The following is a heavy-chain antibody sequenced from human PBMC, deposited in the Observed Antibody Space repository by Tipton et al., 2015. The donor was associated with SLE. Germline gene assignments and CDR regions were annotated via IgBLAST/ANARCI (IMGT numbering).Heavy chain of an antibody. D-gene: IGHD1-1*01. CDR2: IYYSGST. V-gene: IGHV4-4*02. Sequence: TLSLTCAVSGGSISSSNWWSWVRQPPGKGLEWIGSIYYSGSTYYNPSLKSRVTISVDTSKNQFSLKLSSVTAADTAVYYCARLDARRDAFDIWGQGTMVTVSS. CDR1: GGSISSSNW. J-gene: IGHJ3*02. CDR3: ARLDARRDAFDI.